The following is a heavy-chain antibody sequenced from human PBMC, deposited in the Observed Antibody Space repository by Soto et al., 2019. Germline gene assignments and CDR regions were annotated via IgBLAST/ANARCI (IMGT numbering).Heavy chain of an antibody. V-gene: IGHV1-18*01. D-gene: IGHD6-6*01. CDR2: ISAYNSNT. J-gene: IGHJ6*02. CDR1: GYTFTNYG. CDR3: ARDTRQLATYLYFGLDV. Sequence: ASVKVSCKASGYTFTNYGISWVRQAPGQGLEWMGWISAYNSNTEYAEKFQGRVTMTSDTSTTTAYLELRSLRSDDTALYYCARDTRQLATYLYFGLDVWGQGTEVTVSS.